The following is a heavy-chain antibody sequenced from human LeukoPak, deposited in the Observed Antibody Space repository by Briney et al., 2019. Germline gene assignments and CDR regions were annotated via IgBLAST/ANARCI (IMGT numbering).Heavy chain of an antibody. Sequence: WASVKVSCKASGGTFSSYAINWVRQAPGQGLEWMGRINPNSGGTNYAQKFQGRVTMTRDTPISTAYMELSRLRSDDTAVYYCARAQDWSGYPFDYWGQGTLVTVSS. CDR3: ARAQDWSGYPFDY. V-gene: IGHV1-2*06. CDR2: INPNSGGT. CDR1: GGTFSSYA. D-gene: IGHD3-3*01. J-gene: IGHJ4*02.